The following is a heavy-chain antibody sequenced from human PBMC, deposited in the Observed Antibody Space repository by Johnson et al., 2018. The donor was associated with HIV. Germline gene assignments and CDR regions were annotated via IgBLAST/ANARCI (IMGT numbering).Heavy chain of an antibody. Sequence: QVQLVESGGGVVQPGRSLRLSCAASGFTFSSYGMHWVRQAPGKGLVWVAFIRDDGSNKYYADSVKGRFTISRDNSKNTLYLQRYSLRAVETAVYYCARDRPIAPFAIWGQGTMVTVSS. J-gene: IGHJ3*02. CDR1: GFTFSSYG. D-gene: IGHD3-22*01. CDR2: IRDDGSNK. V-gene: IGHV3-30*02. CDR3: ARDRPIAPFAI.